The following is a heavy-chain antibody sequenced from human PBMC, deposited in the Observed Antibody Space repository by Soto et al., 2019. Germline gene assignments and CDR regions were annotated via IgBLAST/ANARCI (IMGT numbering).Heavy chain of an antibody. CDR3: ARAAWITVTNRLNDVFDV. CDR1: GYTFTNYY. D-gene: IGHD4-4*01. CDR2: INPNGGST. Sequence: QVQLVQSGAEVKKPGASVRVSCKASGYTFTNYYIDWVRQAPGQGLEWMGIINPNGGSTTYVQKAQGRATMTRDTSTSTVYMELSRLRSEDTAVYYCARAAWITVTNRLNDVFDVWGQGTMVTVSS. J-gene: IGHJ3*01. V-gene: IGHV1-46*03.